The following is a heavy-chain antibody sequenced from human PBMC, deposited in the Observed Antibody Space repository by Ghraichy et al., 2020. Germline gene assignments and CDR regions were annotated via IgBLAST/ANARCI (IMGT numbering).Heavy chain of an antibody. CDR2: ISSSSSYI. V-gene: IGHV3-21*01. CDR3: ARDRRQWLGQYNWFDP. D-gene: IGHD6-19*01. J-gene: IGHJ5*02. CDR1: GFTFSSYS. Sequence: GGSLRLSCAASGFTFSSYSMNWVRQAPGKGLEWVSSISSSSSYIYYADSVKGRFTISRDNAKNSLYLQMNSLRAEDTAVYYCARDRRQWLGQYNWFDPWGQGTLVTVSS.